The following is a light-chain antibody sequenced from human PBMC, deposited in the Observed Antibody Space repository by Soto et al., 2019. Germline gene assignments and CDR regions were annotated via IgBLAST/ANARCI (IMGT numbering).Light chain of an antibody. J-gene: IGKJ2*01. CDR2: AAF. V-gene: IGKV1-39*01. Sequence: DIQMTQSPSPLSASVGDRVSITCRASPSISNYLNWYQQKPGKAPKLLIYAAFSLQSGVPSRFSGRGSGTDVTLTISSLQPEDFATYYCQQSYSTLYTVGQGTKLEI. CDR1: PSISNY. CDR3: QQSYSTLYT.